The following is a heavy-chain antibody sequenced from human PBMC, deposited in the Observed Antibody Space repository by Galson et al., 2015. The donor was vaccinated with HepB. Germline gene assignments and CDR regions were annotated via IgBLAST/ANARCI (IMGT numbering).Heavy chain of an antibody. V-gene: IGHV1-8*01. CDR3: ARGKGSSGYPLDY. J-gene: IGHJ4*02. CDR1: GYTFTSYD. D-gene: IGHD3-22*01. Sequence: SVKVSCKASGYTFTSYDINWVRQATGQGLEWMGWMNPNSGNTGYAQKFQGRVTMTRNTSISTAYMVLSSLRSEDTAVYYCARGKGSSGYPLDYWGQGTLVTVSS. CDR2: MNPNSGNT.